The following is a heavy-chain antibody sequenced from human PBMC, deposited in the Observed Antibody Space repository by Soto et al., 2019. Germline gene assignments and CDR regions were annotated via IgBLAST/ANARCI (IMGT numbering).Heavy chain of an antibody. Sequence: GGSLRLSCAASGFTFSSYGMHWVRKAPGKGLEWLVVISYDGSNKYYADSVKGRFTISRDNSKNTLYLQMNSLRAEDTSVYYCAKDLAYSSSSYFDYWGQGTLVTVSS. CDR2: ISYDGSNK. V-gene: IGHV3-30*18. CDR3: AKDLAYSSSSYFDY. CDR1: GFTFSSYG. J-gene: IGHJ4*02. D-gene: IGHD6-6*01.